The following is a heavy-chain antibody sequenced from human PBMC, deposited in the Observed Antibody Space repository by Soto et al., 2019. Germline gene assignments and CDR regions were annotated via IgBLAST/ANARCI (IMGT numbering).Heavy chain of an antibody. CDR1: GFTFSSYS. J-gene: IGHJ4*02. CDR2: ISYDGSNK. V-gene: IGHV3-30*18. CDR3: AKDIVRYTYGACDY. D-gene: IGHD5-18*01. Sequence: GWSLRLSCAASGFTFSSYSMNWVRQAPGKGLEWVAAISYDGSNKCHADSVKGRFTISRDNSKNTLYLQMNSLRVEDTAVYYCAKDIVRYTYGACDYWGQGALVTVSS.